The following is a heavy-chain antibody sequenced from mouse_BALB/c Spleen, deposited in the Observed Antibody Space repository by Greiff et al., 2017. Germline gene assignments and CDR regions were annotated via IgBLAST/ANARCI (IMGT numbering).Heavy chain of an antibody. J-gene: IGHJ4*01. CDR1: GFTFSSFG. Sequence: DVMLVESGGGLVQPGGSRKLSCAASGFTFSSFGMHWVRQAPEKGLEWVAYISSGSSTIYYADTVKGRFTISRDNPKNTLFLQMTSLRSEDTAMYYCARGGYDGRGAMDYWGQGTSVTVSS. D-gene: IGHD2-14*01. V-gene: IGHV5-17*02. CDR2: ISSGSSTI. CDR3: ARGGYDGRGAMDY.